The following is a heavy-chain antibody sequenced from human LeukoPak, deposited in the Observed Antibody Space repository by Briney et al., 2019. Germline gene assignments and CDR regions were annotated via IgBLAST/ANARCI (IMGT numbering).Heavy chain of an antibody. CDR2: ISAYNGNT. CDR1: GYTFTSYG. Sequence: ASVKVSCKASGYTFTSYGINWVRQAPGQGLEWMGGISAYNGNTNYAQKLQGRVTMTTDTSTSTAYMELRSLRSDDTAVYYCATDMVGYCNGEGCYSEAYWGQGTLVTVSS. J-gene: IGHJ4*02. CDR3: ATDMVGYCNGEGCYSEAY. D-gene: IGHD2-15*01. V-gene: IGHV1-18*01.